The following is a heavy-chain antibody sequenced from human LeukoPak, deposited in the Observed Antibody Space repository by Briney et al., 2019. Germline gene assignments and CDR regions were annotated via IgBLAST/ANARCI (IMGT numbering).Heavy chain of an antibody. CDR3: ARAATVASWFDP. CDR1: RGTFSSYA. CDR2: IIPIFGTA. V-gene: IGHV1-69*13. Sequence: GASVKVSCKASRGTFSSYAINWVRQAPGQGLEWMGGIIPIFGTANYAQKFQGRVTIAADESTSTAYMELSSLRSDDTAVYYCARAATVASWFDPWGQGTLVTVSS. D-gene: IGHD4-23*01. J-gene: IGHJ5*02.